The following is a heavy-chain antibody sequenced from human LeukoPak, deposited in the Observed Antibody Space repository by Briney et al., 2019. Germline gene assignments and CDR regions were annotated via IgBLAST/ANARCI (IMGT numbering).Heavy chain of an antibody. CDR2: VYSGHNT. CDR1: GFSVSPNF. V-gene: IGHV3-53*01. J-gene: IGHJ3*02. Sequence: PGGSLRLSCVASGFSVSPNFMSWIRQSPGRGLEWISVVYSGHNTYYAVSVRGRFTISREISKNTVYLQMDRLRAEDTATYYCARDFIPPRGGAFDIWGHGTVVTVSS. D-gene: IGHD3-16*01. CDR3: ARDFIPPRGGAFDI.